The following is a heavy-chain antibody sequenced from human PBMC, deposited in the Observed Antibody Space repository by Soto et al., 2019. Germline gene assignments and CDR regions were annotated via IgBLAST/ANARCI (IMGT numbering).Heavy chain of an antibody. CDR1: GYSISSGGHY. Sequence: SETLSLTCTFSGYSISSGGHYWSWIRQHPGKRPEWIGYISYSGIVYYNPSLESRFTISVDTSKNQFSLKLSSVTAEDTAVYYCARELDGIDVWGQGTTVTVSS. J-gene: IGHJ6*02. V-gene: IGHV4-31*03. CDR2: ISYSGIV. CDR3: ARELDGIDV.